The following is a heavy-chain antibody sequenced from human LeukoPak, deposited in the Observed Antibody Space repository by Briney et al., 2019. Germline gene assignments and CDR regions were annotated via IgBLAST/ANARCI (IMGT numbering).Heavy chain of an antibody. D-gene: IGHD1-26*01. CDR3: ARDRGGSYFDAFDI. V-gene: IGHV4-59*01. CDR1: GGSFSGYY. Sequence: PSETLSLTCAVYGGSFSGYYWSWIRQPPGKGLEWIGYIYYSGSTNYNPSLKSRVTISVDTSKNQFSLKLSSVTAADTAVYYCARDRGGSYFDAFDIWGQGTMVTVSS. CDR2: IYYSGST. J-gene: IGHJ3*02.